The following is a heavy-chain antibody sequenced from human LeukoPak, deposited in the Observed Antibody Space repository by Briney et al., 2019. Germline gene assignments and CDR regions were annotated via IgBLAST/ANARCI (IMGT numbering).Heavy chain of an antibody. CDR2: ISSSSSYI. CDR3: ASSSGWWGGIDY. Sequence: GGSLRLSCAASGFTFSSYSMNWVRQAPGKGLEWVSSISSSSSYIYYADSVKGRFTISRDNAKNSLYLQMNSLRAEDTAVYYCASSSGWWGGIDYWGQGTLVTVSS. V-gene: IGHV3-21*04. J-gene: IGHJ4*02. D-gene: IGHD6-19*01. CDR1: GFTFSSYS.